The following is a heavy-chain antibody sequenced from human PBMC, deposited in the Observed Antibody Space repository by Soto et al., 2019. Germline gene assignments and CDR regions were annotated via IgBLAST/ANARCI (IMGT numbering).Heavy chain of an antibody. J-gene: IGHJ4*02. D-gene: IGHD3-3*01. CDR3: AHRVLRTVFGLVTTTAIYFDF. Sequence: QITLNESGPTQVKPRQTLTMTCTFSGFSRTTSGVGVGWIRQSPGKAPEWLALIYWDDDKRYSPSMKSRLTINKDNSKNQVVLTMADLDPADTATYYCAHRVLRTVFGLVTTTAIYFDFWGQGTPVAVSS. V-gene: IGHV2-5*02. CDR2: IYWDDDK. CDR1: GFSRTTSGVG.